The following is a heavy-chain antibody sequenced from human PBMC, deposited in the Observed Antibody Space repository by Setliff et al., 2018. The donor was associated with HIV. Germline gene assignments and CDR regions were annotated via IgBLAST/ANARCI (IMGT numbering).Heavy chain of an antibody. Sequence: SETLSLTCGVSGYSISSGYYWGWIRQPPGTGLEWIGSFYHSTTYYNPSLKSRVTISVDTSKNQFSLRLSSVTAADTAVYYCARQTGDYDRKFDHWGQGALVTVSS. CDR2: FYHSTT. CDR3: ARQTGDYDRKFDH. V-gene: IGHV4-38-2*01. D-gene: IGHD3-22*01. CDR1: GYSISSGYY. J-gene: IGHJ4*02.